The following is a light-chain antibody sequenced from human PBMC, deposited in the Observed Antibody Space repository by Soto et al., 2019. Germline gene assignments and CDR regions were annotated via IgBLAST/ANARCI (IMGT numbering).Light chain of an antibody. V-gene: IGLV2-8*01. Sequence: QSVLTQPPSASGSPGQSVTISCTGTSSDVGDYNYVSWYQQHPGKAPKLMIYEVSKRPSGVPDRFSGSKSGNTASLTVSGLQAEDEADYYCSSYAGSNHYVFGTGTKVTVL. J-gene: IGLJ1*01. CDR1: SSDVGDYNY. CDR3: SSYAGSNHYV. CDR2: EVS.